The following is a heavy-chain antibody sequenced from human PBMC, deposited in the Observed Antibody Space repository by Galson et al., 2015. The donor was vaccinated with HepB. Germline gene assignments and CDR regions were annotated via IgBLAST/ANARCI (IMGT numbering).Heavy chain of an antibody. V-gene: IGHV3-15*01. CDR3: TTDAFNYDFWSGYSWMNYYYGMDV. CDR2: IKSKTDGGTT. CDR1: GFTFSNAW. Sequence: SLRLSCAASGFTFSNAWMSWVRQAPGKGLEWVGRIKSKTDGGTTDYAAPVKGRFTISRDDSKNTLYLQMNSLKTEDTAVCYCTTDAFNYDFWSGYSWMNYYYGMDVWGQGTTVTVSS. J-gene: IGHJ6*02. D-gene: IGHD3-3*01.